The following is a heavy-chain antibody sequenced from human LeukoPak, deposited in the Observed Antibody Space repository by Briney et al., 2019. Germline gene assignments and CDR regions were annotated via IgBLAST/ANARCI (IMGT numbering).Heavy chain of an antibody. CDR3: TSGETPRVYYFDF. CDR2: IKSQIDGGTT. D-gene: IGHD2-15*01. Sequence: GGSLRLSCAASGFTFSNAWISWVRQAPGKGLEWLGCIKSQIDGGTTDYPAPVEGRFTISRDDSKNALYLQMNTLKTEDTAVYYCTSGETPRVYYFDFWGQGTLVTVSS. V-gene: IGHV3-15*01. CDR1: GFTFSNAW. J-gene: IGHJ4*02.